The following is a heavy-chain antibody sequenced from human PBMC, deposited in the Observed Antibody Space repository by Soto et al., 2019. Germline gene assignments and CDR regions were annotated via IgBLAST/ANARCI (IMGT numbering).Heavy chain of an antibody. V-gene: IGHV3-23*01. CDR3: AKDGGRFFNEFET. D-gene: IGHD3-3*01. J-gene: IGHJ3*02. CDR2: IKAGAE. Sequence: EVQLLESGGILVQPGGSLRLSCTASGFTFSDYAMHWDRQAPGKGLEWLSSIKAGAEHHADSVTGRFTISRDNSKNTLYLQMNNLRVEDTAVYYCAKDGGRFFNEFETWGQGTLVTISS. CDR1: GFTFSDYA.